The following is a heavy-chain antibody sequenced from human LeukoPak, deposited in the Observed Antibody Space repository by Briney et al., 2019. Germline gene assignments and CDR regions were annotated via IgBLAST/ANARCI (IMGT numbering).Heavy chain of an antibody. V-gene: IGHV3-21*01. CDR2: ISSSSSYI. Sequence: PGGSLRLSCAASGFTFSSYSMNWVRQAPGKGLEWVSSISSSSSYIYYADSVKGRFTISRDNAKNSLYLQMNSLRAEDTAVYYCAKDRMSTVVTPYDAFDIWGQGTMVTVSS. D-gene: IGHD4-23*01. CDR1: GFTFSSYS. J-gene: IGHJ3*02. CDR3: AKDRMSTVVTPYDAFDI.